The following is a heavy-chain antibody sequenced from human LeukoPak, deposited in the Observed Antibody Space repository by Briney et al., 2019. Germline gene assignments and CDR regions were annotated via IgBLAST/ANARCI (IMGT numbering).Heavy chain of an antibody. CDR1: GFTFSSYW. CDR3: ARERTPKHYYGSGSFDRYFEY. J-gene: IGHJ4*02. Sequence: GGSLRLSCAASGFTFSSYWMHWVRQTPGKGLMWVSRIKSDGSTIYADSVKGRFTISRDNAKNTLYLQMNSLRAEDTAVYYCARERTPKHYYGSGSFDRYFEYWGQGTLVTVSS. V-gene: IGHV3-74*01. CDR2: IKSDGST. D-gene: IGHD3-10*01.